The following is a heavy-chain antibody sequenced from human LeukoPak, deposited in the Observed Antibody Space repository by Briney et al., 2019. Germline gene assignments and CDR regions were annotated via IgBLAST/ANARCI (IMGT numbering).Heavy chain of an antibody. J-gene: IGHJ4*02. Sequence: GGSLRLSCAASGFTFSSYAMSWVRQAPGKGLEWVSAISGSGGSTYYADSVKGRFTISRDKSKNTLYLQMNILRADDTALYYCAKGGVVWFGELTYWGQGTLVTVSS. CDR3: AKGGVVWFGELTY. D-gene: IGHD3-10*01. V-gene: IGHV3-23*01. CDR1: GFTFSSYA. CDR2: ISGSGGST.